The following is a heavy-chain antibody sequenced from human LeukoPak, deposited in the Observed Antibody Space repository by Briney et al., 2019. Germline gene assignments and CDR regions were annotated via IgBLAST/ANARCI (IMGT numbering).Heavy chain of an antibody. CDR2: IRYDGSNK. V-gene: IGHV3-30*02. CDR3: AKLREWELPDLFDY. D-gene: IGHD1-26*01. Sequence: GGSLRLSCAASGFTFSSYGMHWVRQAPGKGLEWVAFIRYDGSNKYSADSVKGRFTISRDNSKNTLYLQMNSLRAEDTAVYYCAKLREWELPDLFDYWGQGTLVTVSS. J-gene: IGHJ4*02. CDR1: GFTFSSYG.